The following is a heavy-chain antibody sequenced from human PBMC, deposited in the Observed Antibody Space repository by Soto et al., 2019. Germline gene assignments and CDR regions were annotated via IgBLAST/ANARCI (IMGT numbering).Heavy chain of an antibody. V-gene: IGHV1-69*04. J-gene: IGHJ6*03. D-gene: IGHD5-12*01. CDR3: AIEVLDIVATKRYYYYMDV. CDR2: IIPILGIA. Sequence: GASVKVSCKASGGTFSSYTISWVRQAPGQGPEWMGRIIPILGIANYAQKFQGRVTITADKSTSTAYMERSSLRSEDTAVYYCAIEVLDIVATKRYYYYMDVWGKGATGIV. CDR1: GGTFSSYT.